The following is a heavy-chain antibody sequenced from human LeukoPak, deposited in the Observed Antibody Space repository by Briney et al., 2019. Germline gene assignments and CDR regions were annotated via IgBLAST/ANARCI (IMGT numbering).Heavy chain of an antibody. Sequence: ASVKVSCKASGYTFTDYFIHWLRQAPGQGLEWMGWINPNSGGTNSAQKFQSRVTMTRDTSISTAYMELSRLTSDDTAVYYCARGNIVVVIAAPEYYFDYWGQGTLVTVSS. D-gene: IGHD2-15*01. V-gene: IGHV1-2*02. J-gene: IGHJ4*02. CDR1: GYTFTDYF. CDR2: INPNSGGT. CDR3: ARGNIVVVIAAPEYYFDY.